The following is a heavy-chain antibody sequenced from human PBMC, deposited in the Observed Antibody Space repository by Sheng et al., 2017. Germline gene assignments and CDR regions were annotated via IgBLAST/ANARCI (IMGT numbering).Heavy chain of an antibody. V-gene: IGHV1-69*01. Sequence: QVQLVQSGAEVKKPGSSVKVSCKASGGTFSSYAISWVRQAPGQGLEWMGGIIPIFGTANYAQKFQGRVTITADESTSTAYMELSSLRSEDTAVYYCARDKAKKPAASLWPYYYYYGMDVWDQGP. D-gene: IGHD2-2*01. J-gene: IGHJ6*02. CDR3: ARDKAKKPAASLWPYYYYYGMDV. CDR1: GGTFSSYA. CDR2: IIPIFGTA.